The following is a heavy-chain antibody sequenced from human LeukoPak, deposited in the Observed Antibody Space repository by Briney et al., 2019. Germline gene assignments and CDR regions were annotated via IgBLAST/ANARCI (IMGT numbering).Heavy chain of an antibody. V-gene: IGHV1-46*01. CDR2: INPSGGST. CDR3: ARGTGNTAMNLDY. Sequence: ASVKVSCKASGYTFTSYYVHRVRQAPGQGLEWMGVINPSGGSTTYAQKFQGRATMARDTSTSTVYMELSSLRSEDTAVYYCARGTGNTAMNLDYWGLGTLVTVSS. J-gene: IGHJ4*02. CDR1: GYTFTSYY. D-gene: IGHD5-18*01.